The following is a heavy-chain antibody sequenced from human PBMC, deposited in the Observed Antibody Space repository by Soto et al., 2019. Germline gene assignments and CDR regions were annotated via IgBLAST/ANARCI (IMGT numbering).Heavy chain of an antibody. D-gene: IGHD6-13*01. CDR3: ARSSHKESWFDP. J-gene: IGHJ5*02. CDR1: GGSVSNFY. Sequence: NPSETLSLTCTVSGGSVSNFYWNWIRQPAGKRLEWIGRIYTSGSTNYNPSLRSRVTMSIETSRNQFSLKLNSVTAADTAVYYCARSSHKESWFDPWGQGTLVTVSS. CDR2: IYTSGST. V-gene: IGHV4-4*07.